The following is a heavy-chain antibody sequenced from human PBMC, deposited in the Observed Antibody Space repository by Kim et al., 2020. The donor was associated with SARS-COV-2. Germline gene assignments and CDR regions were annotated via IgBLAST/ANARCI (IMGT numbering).Heavy chain of an antibody. V-gene: IGHV3-23*01. CDR3: AKDTTQQPLFLDY. Sequence: ASTKGRFTISRDNSKNTLYQQMNSLRAEDTAVYYCAKDTTQQPLFLDYWGQGTLVNVSS. J-gene: IGHJ4*02. D-gene: IGHD6-13*01.